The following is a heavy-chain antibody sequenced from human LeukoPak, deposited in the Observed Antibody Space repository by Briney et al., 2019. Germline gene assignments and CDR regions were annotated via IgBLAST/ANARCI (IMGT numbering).Heavy chain of an antibody. Sequence: PGGSLRLSCAASGFTFSSYAMSWVRQAPGKGLEWVSAISGSGGSTYYADSVKGRFTISRDNSKNMLYLQMNSLRAEDTAVYYCAKDRGYTYYFDYWGQGTLVTVSS. J-gene: IGHJ4*02. CDR2: ISGSGGST. V-gene: IGHV3-23*01. CDR3: AKDRGYTYYFDY. CDR1: GFTFSSYA. D-gene: IGHD5-18*01.